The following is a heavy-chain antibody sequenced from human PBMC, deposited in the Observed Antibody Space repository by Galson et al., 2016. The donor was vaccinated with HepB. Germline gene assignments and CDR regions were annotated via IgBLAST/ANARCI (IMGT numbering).Heavy chain of an antibody. CDR1: GYTFSNYD. CDR3: AREPLGVPAANNWFDP. J-gene: IGHJ5*02. Sequence: SVKVSCKASGYTFSNYDINWVRQAAGQGLEWMGWVNPNSGDAGYARKFQGRITMTRDTSISTAYMELSSLRSDDTAVYYCAREPLGVPAANNWFDPWGQGTLVTVSS. CDR2: VNPNSGDA. V-gene: IGHV1-8*01. D-gene: IGHD2-2*01.